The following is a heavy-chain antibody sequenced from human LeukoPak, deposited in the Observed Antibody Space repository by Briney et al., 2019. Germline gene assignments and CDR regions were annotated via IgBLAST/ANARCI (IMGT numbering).Heavy chain of an antibody. CDR3: ARGRGGY. V-gene: IGHV1-8*03. CDR1: GYTFTGCY. J-gene: IGHJ4*02. D-gene: IGHD3-10*01. Sequence: GASVKVSCKASGYTFTGCYMHWVRQAPGQGLEWMGWMNPNSGNTGYAQKFQGRVTITRNTSISTAYMELSSLRSEDTAVYYCARGRGGYWGQGTLVTVSS. CDR2: MNPNSGNT.